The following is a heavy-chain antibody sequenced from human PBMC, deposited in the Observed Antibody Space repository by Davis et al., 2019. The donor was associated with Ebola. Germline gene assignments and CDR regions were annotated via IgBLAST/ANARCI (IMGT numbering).Heavy chain of an antibody. D-gene: IGHD3-10*01. V-gene: IGHV5-51*01. Sequence: GESLKISCQGSGYSFSNHWIAWVRQLPGKGLEWMGIVDPGDSHTTYSPSFQGHVTISADKSIRPTYLQWKSLRASDTAMYYCARRDYIPMGGPEYYFDYWGQGSLVTVSS. J-gene: IGHJ4*02. CDR3: ARRDYIPMGGPEYYFDY. CDR2: VDPGDSHT. CDR1: GYSFSNHW.